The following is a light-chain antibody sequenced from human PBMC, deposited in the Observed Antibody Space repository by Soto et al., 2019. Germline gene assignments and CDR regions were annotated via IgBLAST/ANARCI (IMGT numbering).Light chain of an antibody. J-gene: IGKJ1*01. V-gene: IGKV1-39*01. CDR2: AAS. CDR1: QNISTY. Sequence: DIQMTQSPSSLSASVGDRVTITCRASQNISTYLNWYQQSPGKAPKLLIFAASSLQSGVPSGFSGSGTGTDFTLSISSLKPEDFGTYNWQEGYSSRRTFGQGTKVEIK. CDR3: QEGYSSRRT.